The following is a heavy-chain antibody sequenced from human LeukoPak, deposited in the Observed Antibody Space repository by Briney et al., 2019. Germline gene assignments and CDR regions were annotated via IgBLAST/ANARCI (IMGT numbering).Heavy chain of an antibody. Sequence: PGRSPRLSCAASGFTFSNYGMHWVRQAPGKGLEWVAVISYDGSNKYYADSVKGRFTISRDNSKNTLYLQMNSLRAEDTAVYYCARDKPPPYYYDSSGIFDYWGQGTLVTVSS. CDR3: ARDKPPPYYYDSSGIFDY. CDR1: GFTFSNYG. D-gene: IGHD3-22*01. J-gene: IGHJ4*02. CDR2: ISYDGSNK. V-gene: IGHV3-30*03.